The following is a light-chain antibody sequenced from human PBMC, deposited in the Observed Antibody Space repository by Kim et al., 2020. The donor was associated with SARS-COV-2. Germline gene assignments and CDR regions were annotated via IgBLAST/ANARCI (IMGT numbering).Light chain of an antibody. V-gene: IGLV2-23*02. J-gene: IGLJ1*01. CDR3: CSYAGSSTYV. CDR2: EVS. Sequence: QSALTQPASVSGSPGQSITISCTGTSSDVGTYNLVSWYQQHPGKAPNLMIYEVSKRPSGVSNRFSGSKSGNTASLTISGLQAEDEADYYCCSYAGSSTYVFGAGPKLTFL. CDR1: SSDVGTYNL.